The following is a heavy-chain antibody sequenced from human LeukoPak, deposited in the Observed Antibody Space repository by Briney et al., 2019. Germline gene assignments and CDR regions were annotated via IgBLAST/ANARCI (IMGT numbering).Heavy chain of an antibody. J-gene: IGHJ4*02. CDR1: GFTFSSYE. CDR3: ARGVPLAATPTRYSYYFDY. Sequence: GGSLRLSCAASGFTFSSYEMNWVRQAPGKGLEWVSYISSSGSTIYYADSVKGRFTISRDNAKNSLYLQMNSLRAEDTAVYYCARGVPLAATPTRYSYYFDYWGQGTLVTVSS. D-gene: IGHD2-15*01. CDR2: ISSSGSTI. V-gene: IGHV3-48*03.